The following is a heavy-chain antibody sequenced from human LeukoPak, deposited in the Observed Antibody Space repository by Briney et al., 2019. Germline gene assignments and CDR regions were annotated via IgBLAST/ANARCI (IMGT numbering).Heavy chain of an antibody. CDR1: GYTFTGYY. J-gene: IGHJ5*02. Sequence: ASVKVSCKASGYTFTGYYMHWVRQAPGQGLEWMGIINPSGGSTNYAQKFQGRVTMTRDTSTSIVYMELSSLRSEDTAVYFCAREFSSEDCSSTSCYHRSSWNWFDPWGQGTLVTVSS. CDR2: INPSGGST. V-gene: IGHV1-46*01. CDR3: AREFSSEDCSSTSCYHRSSWNWFDP. D-gene: IGHD2-2*01.